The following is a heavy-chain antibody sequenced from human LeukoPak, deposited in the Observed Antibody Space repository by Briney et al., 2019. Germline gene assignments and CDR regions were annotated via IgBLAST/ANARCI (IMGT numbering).Heavy chain of an antibody. V-gene: IGHV4-34*01. CDR1: GGSFSGYY. Sequence: SETLSLTCAVYGGSFSGYYWSWIRQPPGKGLEWIGEINHSGSTNYNPSLKSRVTMSVDTSKNQFSLKLSSVTAADTAVYYCARRGGYSGYGPFDYWGQGTLVTVSS. D-gene: IGHD5-12*01. J-gene: IGHJ4*02. CDR3: ARRGGYSGYGPFDY. CDR2: INHSGST.